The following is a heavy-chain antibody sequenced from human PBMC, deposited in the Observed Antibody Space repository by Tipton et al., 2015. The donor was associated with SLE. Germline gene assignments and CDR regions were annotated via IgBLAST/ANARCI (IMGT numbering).Heavy chain of an antibody. CDR3: SRGGVLGFHPSAFDI. D-gene: IGHD3-10*01. V-gene: IGHV4-59*01. J-gene: IGHJ3*02. Sequence: TLSLTCTVSGGSISSYYWSWIRQPPGKGLEWIGYIYYSGSTNYSGSTNYNPSLKSRVTISLDTSKNQFSLKPSSVTAADTAVYYCSRGGVLGFHPSAFDIWRQGTMVTVSS. CDR1: GGSISSYY. CDR2: IYYSGSTNYSGST.